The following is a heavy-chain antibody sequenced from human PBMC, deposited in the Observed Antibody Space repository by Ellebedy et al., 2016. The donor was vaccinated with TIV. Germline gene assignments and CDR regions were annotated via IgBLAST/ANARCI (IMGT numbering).Heavy chain of an antibody. CDR3: ARRVGFDY. J-gene: IGHJ4*02. CDR1: GFTVSSTF. D-gene: IGHD1-26*01. V-gene: IGHV3-53*01. Sequence: GGSLRLSCAASGFTVSSTFMHRVRQAPGKGLEWVSVIYSAGSIYYADSVKGRFTISRDNAKNSLYLQMNSLRAEDTAVYYCARRVGFDYWGQGTLVTVSS. CDR2: IYSAGSI.